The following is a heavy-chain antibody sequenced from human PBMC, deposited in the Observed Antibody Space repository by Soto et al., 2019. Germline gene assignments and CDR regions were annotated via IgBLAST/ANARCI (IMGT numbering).Heavy chain of an antibody. CDR2: INTLSSAI. V-gene: IGHV3-11*01. CDR3: ARRLQWQLRPLDS. J-gene: IGHJ4*02. D-gene: IGHD6-19*01. CDR1: GFTFSDYY. Sequence: GGSLRLSCAGSGFTFSDYYMAWIRQAPGKGLEWVSYINTLSSAIYYADSVKGRFTISRDNAKNSLYLQMNSLRAEDTAVYYCARRLQWQLRPLDSWGRGTLVTVSS.